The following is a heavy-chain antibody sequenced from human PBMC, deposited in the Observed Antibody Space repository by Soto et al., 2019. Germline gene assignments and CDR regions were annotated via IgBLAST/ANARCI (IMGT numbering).Heavy chain of an antibody. V-gene: IGHV3-23*01. CDR2: ISGSGGTT. Sequence: EVKLLESGGGLVQPGGSLRLSCAASGFTFSSYAMSWVRQAPGKGLEWVSAISGSGGTTYYADSVKGRFTFSIDNSKITMYLQIIKLRTGNSDVYYCAKTAKSWYSAFDICVKGKMVTVSS. CDR3: AKTAKSWYSAFDI. D-gene: IGHD6-13*01. CDR1: GFTFSSYA. J-gene: IGHJ3*02.